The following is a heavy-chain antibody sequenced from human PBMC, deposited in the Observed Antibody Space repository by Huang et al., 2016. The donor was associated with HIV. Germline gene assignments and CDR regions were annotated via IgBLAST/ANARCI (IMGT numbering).Heavy chain of an antibody. V-gene: IGHV4-34*02. CDR2: LTHRGST. Sequence: QVQLQQWGAGLLKPSETLSLTCGVNNGSLRGFYWGWIRQPPGKGLEWIGELTHRGSTNHNPSLKSRAILSPDTSKSQFSLRLRSVTAADTAIYFCARVRMAPDGYYPTHTFELWGPGALVTVSS. J-gene: IGHJ4*02. D-gene: IGHD3-3*01. CDR1: NGSLRGFY. CDR3: ARVRMAPDGYYPTHTFEL.